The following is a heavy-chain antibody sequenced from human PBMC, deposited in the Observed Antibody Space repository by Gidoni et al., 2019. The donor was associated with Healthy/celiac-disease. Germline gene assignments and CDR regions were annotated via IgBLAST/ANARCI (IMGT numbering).Heavy chain of an antibody. V-gene: IGHV1-69*01. J-gene: IGHJ5*02. D-gene: IGHD3-9*01. CDR3: AREITYYDILTGAHKWFDP. CDR2: IIPIFVTL. Sequence: QVQLVQSGAEVKKPGSSVKVSCKSSGGTFSSYPINWVRQVPGQGLEWMGGIIPIFVTLNYAQKFQGRVTITADESTSTAYMELSSLRSEDTAVYYCAREITYYDILTGAHKWFDPWGQGTLVSVSS. CDR1: GGTFSSYP.